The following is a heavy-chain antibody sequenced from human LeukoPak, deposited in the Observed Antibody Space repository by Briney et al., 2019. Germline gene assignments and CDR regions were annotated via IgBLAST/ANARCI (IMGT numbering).Heavy chain of an antibody. J-gene: IGHJ6*02. CDR3: ARRRTGSYNLYYYYGMDV. CDR2: IYYSGST. Sequence: SETLSLTCTVSGGSISSYYWSWIRQPPGKRLEWIGYIYYSGSTNYNPSLKSRVTISVDTSKNQFSLKLSSVTAADTAVYYCARRRTGSYNLYYYYGMDVWGQGTTVTVSS. D-gene: IGHD1-26*01. V-gene: IGHV4-59*01. CDR1: GGSISSYY.